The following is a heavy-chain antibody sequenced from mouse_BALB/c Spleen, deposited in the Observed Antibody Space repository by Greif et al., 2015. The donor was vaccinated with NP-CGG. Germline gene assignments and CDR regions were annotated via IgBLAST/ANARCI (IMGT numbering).Heavy chain of an antibody. V-gene: IGHV5-17*02. CDR3: ARTTVVAHYAMDY. Sequence: EVHLVESGGGLVQPGGSRKLSCAASGFTFRSFGMHWVRQAPEKGLEWVAYISSGSSAIYYADTVKGRFTISRDNPKNTLFLQMTSLRSEDTAMYYCARTTVVAHYAMDYWGQGTSVTVSS. D-gene: IGHD1-1*01. CDR1: GFTFRSFG. CDR2: ISSGSSAI. J-gene: IGHJ4*01.